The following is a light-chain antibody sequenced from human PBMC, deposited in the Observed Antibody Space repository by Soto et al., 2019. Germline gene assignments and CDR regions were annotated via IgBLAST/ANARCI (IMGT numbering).Light chain of an antibody. CDR2: DAS. CDR3: LRDYRGGM. Sequence: AIQMTQSPSSLSASVGDRVTITCRASQGIGNDLGWYQQKPGKAPKLLIYDASILQSGVPSRFSGSGSGTDFTLPIGSLRPENFETYYFLRDYRGGMLAQGTKVKIK. CDR1: QGIGND. V-gene: IGKV1-6*01. J-gene: IGKJ1*01.